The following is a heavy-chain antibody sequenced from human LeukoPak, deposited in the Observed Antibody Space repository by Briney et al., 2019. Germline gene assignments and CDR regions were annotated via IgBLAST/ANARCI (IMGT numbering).Heavy chain of an antibody. CDR3: ARRNRSCGGTNCQTVYYYMDV. J-gene: IGHJ6*03. CDR1: GGSISSTSYY. Sequence: SETLSLTCTVSGGSISSTSYYWGWIRQPPGKGREWIGSVYDRGNTYYNRSIKSQVTISEDTANKRFSLHQRSVTAADTAVYYCARRNRSCGGTNCQTVYYYMDVWGKGTTVTVSS. V-gene: IGHV4-39*01. D-gene: IGHD2-2*01. CDR2: VYDRGNT.